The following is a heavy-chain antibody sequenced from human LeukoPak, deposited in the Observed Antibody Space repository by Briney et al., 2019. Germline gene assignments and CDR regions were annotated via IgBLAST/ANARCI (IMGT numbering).Heavy chain of an antibody. CDR1: GYTFTGYY. CDR3: ARDDDFWSDRPNYYYYGMDV. Sequence: ASVKVSCKASGYTFTGYYMHWVRQAPGQGLEWMGWINPNSGGTNYAQKFQGRVTMTRDTSISTAYMELSRLRSDDTAEYYCARDDDFWSDRPNYYYYGMDVWGQGTTVTVSS. V-gene: IGHV1-2*02. J-gene: IGHJ6*02. D-gene: IGHD3-3*01. CDR2: INPNSGGT.